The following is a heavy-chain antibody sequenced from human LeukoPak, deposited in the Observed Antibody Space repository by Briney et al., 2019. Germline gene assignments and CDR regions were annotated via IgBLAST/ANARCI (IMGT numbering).Heavy chain of an antibody. CDR1: GGTFSSYA. V-gene: IGHV1-69*13. CDR2: IIPIFDTA. J-gene: IGHJ4*02. CDR3: ASQLPSANWGPPYYFDY. Sequence: ASVKVSCKASGGTFSSYAISWVRQAPGQGLEWMGGIIPIFDTANYAQKFQGRVTITADESTSTAYMELSSLRSEDTAVYYCASQLPSANWGPPYYFDYWGQGTLVTVSS. D-gene: IGHD7-27*01.